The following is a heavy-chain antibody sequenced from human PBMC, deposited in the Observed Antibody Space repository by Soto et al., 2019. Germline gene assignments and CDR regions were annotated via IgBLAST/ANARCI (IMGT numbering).Heavy chain of an antibody. Sequence: QVQLQESGPGLVKPSGTLSLTCAVSGGSISSSNWWSWVRQPPGKGLEWIGEIYHSGSTNYNPSLRSRGTISVDKSKNQFSLKLSSVTAADTAVYHCARKATGRFGELLTHFQHWGQGTLVTVSS. J-gene: IGHJ1*01. V-gene: IGHV4-4*02. CDR1: GGSISSSNW. D-gene: IGHD3-10*01. CDR3: ARKATGRFGELLTHFQH. CDR2: IYHSGST.